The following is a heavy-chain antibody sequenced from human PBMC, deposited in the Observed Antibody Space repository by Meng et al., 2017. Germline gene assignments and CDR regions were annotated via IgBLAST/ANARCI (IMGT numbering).Heavy chain of an antibody. Sequence: QVGGVESGGDVIPPVTSLTLACSASGFICSNYGKHWVSQAPGNGLECVAWITKDGTRLYYLGSVRIRFTNTKVNSKITPDMETNSLRSEGRALDYCAIDFDFWGQGTLVTVSS. J-gene: IGHJ4*02. CDR2: ITKDGTRL. V-gene: IGHV3-30*05. CDR3: AIDFDF. CDR1: GFICSNYG.